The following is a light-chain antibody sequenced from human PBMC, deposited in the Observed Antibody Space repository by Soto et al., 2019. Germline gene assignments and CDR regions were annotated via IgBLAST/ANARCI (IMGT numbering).Light chain of an antibody. CDR2: TSS. J-gene: IGKJ2*01. CDR3: QQSYTTPYT. Sequence: DIQMTQSPSYLSASVGDKVTLTCRASQSISGYLNWYHQKPGQAPAMVIHTSSTLQSGVPSRYRGTRSGTEFTLTISSLQPEDFGTFFCQQSYTTPYTFGQGTKLDIK. V-gene: IGKV1-39*01. CDR1: QSISGY.